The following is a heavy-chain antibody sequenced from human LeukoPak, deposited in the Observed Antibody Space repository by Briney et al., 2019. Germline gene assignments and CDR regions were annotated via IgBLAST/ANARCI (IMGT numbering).Heavy chain of an antibody. D-gene: IGHD5-24*01. V-gene: IGHV1-2*02. CDR3: ARGEMATIIN. CDR1: GYTFTGYY. Sequence: ASVKVSCKASGYTFTGYYMHWVRQPPGQGLEWMGWINPNSGGTNYAQKFQGRVTMNRDTSISTAYMGLSRLRSDGTAVYYCARGEMATIINWGQGTLVTVSS. CDR2: INPNSGGT. J-gene: IGHJ4*02.